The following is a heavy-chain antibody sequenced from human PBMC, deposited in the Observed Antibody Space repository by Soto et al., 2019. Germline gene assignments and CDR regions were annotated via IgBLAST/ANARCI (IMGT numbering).Heavy chain of an antibody. CDR1: GGTFSTFG. J-gene: IGHJ5*02. CDR3: ARQTVSSGWHYGNWFDP. D-gene: IGHD6-19*01. V-gene: IGHV1-69*06. Sequence: GASVKVSCKVSGGTFSTFGISWVRQAPGQGLEWMGGIIPIFNTAKYAQKFQGRVTITADKSTSTVHVELSSLRSEDTAVYYCARQTVSSGWHYGNWFDPWGQGTLVTVSS. CDR2: IIPIFNTA.